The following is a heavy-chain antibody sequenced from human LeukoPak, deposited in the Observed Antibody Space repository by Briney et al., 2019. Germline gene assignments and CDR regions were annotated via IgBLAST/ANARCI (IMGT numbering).Heavy chain of an antibody. J-gene: IGHJ4*02. V-gene: IGHV4-34*01. Sequence: SETLSLTCAVYGGSLSGYYWSWIRQPPGKGLEWIGEINHSGSTNYNPSLKSRVTISVDTSKNQFSLKLSSVTAADTAVYYCARSDYVWGSYRYGYFFDYWGQGTLVTVSS. D-gene: IGHD3-16*02. CDR3: ARSDYVWGSYRYGYFFDY. CDR1: GGSLSGYY. CDR2: INHSGST.